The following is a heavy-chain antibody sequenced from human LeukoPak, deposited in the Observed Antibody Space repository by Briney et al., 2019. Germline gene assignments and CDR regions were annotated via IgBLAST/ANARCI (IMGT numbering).Heavy chain of an antibody. J-gene: IGHJ4*02. Sequence: SETLSLTCTVSGGSISSYYWSWIRQPAGKGLEWIGRIYTSGSTNYNPSLKSRVTMSVDTSKNQFSLKLSSVTAADTAVYYCARAFINYYDSSGYYYDYWGQGTLVTVSS. CDR3: ARAFINYYDSSGYYYDY. CDR2: IYTSGST. V-gene: IGHV4-4*07. D-gene: IGHD3-22*01. CDR1: GGSISSYY.